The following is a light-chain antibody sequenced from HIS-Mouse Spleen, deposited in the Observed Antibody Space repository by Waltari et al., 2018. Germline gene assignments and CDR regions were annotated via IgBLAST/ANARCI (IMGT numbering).Light chain of an antibody. CDR1: ALPTNN. CDR2: EDS. V-gene: IGLV3-10*01. CDR3: YSTDSSGNHRV. J-gene: IGLJ2*01. Sequence: SYDLTQPPSVSVSPGQTARITCSRDALPTNNSNWYQQKSGQAPVLVIYEDSKRPSGIPERFSGSSSGTMATLTISGAQVEDEADYYCYSTDSSGNHRVFGGGTKLTVL.